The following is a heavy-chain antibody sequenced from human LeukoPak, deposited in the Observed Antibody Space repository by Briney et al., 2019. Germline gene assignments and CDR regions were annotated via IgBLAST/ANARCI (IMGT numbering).Heavy chain of an antibody. V-gene: IGHV4-30-2*01. J-gene: IGHJ6*02. CDR3: ARPRQTYNWNYGYYYYGMDV. CDR1: GGSISSGGYS. D-gene: IGHD1-7*01. CDR2: IYHSGST. Sequence: PSETLSLTCAVSGGSISSGGYSWSWIRQPPGKGLEWIGYIYHSGSTYYNPSLKSRVTISVDRSKNQFSLKLSSATAADTAVYYCARPRQTYNWNYGYYYYGMDVWGQGTTVTVSS.